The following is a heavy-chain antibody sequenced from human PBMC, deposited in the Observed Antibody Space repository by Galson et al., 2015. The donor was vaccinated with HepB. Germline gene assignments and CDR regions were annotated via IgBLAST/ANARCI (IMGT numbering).Heavy chain of an antibody. CDR3: ATGDNGYYFDY. CDR2: INSDGSST. Sequence: SLRLSCAASGFTFSSYWMHWVRQAPGKGLVWVSRINSDGSSTSYADSVKGRFTISRDNAKNSLHLQMNSLRAEGTALYYCATGDNGYYFDYWGQGTLVTVSS. D-gene: IGHD4-17*01. V-gene: IGHV3-74*01. CDR1: GFTFSSYW. J-gene: IGHJ4*02.